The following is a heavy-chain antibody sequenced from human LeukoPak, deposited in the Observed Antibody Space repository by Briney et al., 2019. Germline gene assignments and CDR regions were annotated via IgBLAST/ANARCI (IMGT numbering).Heavy chain of an antibody. V-gene: IGHV3-74*01. CDR1: GFTFSNYW. D-gene: IGHD3-10*01. J-gene: IGHJ4*02. CDR3: AKDLHYGSADY. Sequence: GGSLRLSCAASGFTFSNYWTHWVRQDPGKGRVWVSFINPDGSTTNYADSVKGRFTISRDNAKNALYLQMNSLRAEDTAVYYCAKDLHYGSADYWGQGTLVTVSS. CDR2: INPDGSTT.